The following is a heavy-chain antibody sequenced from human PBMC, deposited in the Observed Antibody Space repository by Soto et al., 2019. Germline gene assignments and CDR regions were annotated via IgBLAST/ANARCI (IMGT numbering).Heavy chain of an antibody. CDR2: IYYSGST. J-gene: IGHJ6*02. V-gene: IGHV4-31*11. CDR1: GGSISSGGYY. D-gene: IGHD5-18*01. CDR3: ARVRGYSYGLDYYYGMDV. Sequence: SETLSLTCAVSGGSISSGGYYWSWIRQHPGKGLEKIGYIYYSGSTYYNPSLKSRVTISVDTSKNQFSLKLSSVTAADTAVYYCARVRGYSYGLDYYYGMDVWGQGTTVTVSS.